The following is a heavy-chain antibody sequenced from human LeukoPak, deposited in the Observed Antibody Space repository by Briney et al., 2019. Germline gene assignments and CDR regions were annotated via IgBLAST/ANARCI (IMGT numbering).Heavy chain of an antibody. Sequence: ASVKVSCKASGYTFTDYYIHWVRQAPGQGLEWMGWINPNSGGTNYAQKFQGRVTMNRDTSINTAYMELSRLRSDDTAVYYCARLSPYYYDNSGSQDYWGQGTLVTVSS. CDR3: ARLSPYYYDNSGSQDY. D-gene: IGHD3-22*01. V-gene: IGHV1-2*02. CDR1: GYTFTDYY. J-gene: IGHJ4*02. CDR2: INPNSGGT.